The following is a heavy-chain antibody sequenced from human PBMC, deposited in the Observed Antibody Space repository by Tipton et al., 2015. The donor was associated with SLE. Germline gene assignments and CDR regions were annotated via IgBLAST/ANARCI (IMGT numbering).Heavy chain of an antibody. CDR3: ARWAGPTALLAS. CDR1: GGSISSYY. Sequence: TLSLTCTVSGGSISSYYWSWIRQPPGKGLEWIGYIYYSGSTNYNPSLKSRVTISVDTSKNQFSLKLISVTAADTAVYYCARWAGPTALLASCAQGTPGTVSS. CDR2: IYYSGST. V-gene: IGHV4-59*01. J-gene: IGHJ5*02. D-gene: IGHD4-17*01.